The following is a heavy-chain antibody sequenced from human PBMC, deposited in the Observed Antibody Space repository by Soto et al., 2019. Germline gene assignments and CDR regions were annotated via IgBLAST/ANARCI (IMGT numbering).Heavy chain of an antibody. D-gene: IGHD3-22*01. V-gene: IGHV4-39*07. CDR2: IYYSGST. Sequence: SETLSLTCTVSGGSISSSSYYWGWIRQPPGKGLEWIGSIYYSGSTCYNPSLKSRVTISVDTSKNQFSLKLSSVTAADTAVYYCARVSADYYDSSGQGWFDPWGQGTLVTVSS. J-gene: IGHJ5*02. CDR3: ARVSADYYDSSGQGWFDP. CDR1: GGSISSSSYY.